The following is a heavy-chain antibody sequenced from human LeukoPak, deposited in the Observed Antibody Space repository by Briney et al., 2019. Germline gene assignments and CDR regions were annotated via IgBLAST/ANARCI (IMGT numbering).Heavy chain of an antibody. D-gene: IGHD3-22*01. CDR2: ISGSGGST. CDR1: GFTFSGYA. CDR3: AKDPNYDSSGYYYLGAFDI. Sequence: QPGGSLRLSCAASGFTFSGYAMAWVRQAPGEGLEWVSTISGSGGSTYYADSVKGRFTISRENSKNTLYLQMNSLRAEDTAVYYCAKDPNYDSSGYYYLGAFDIWGQGTMVTVSS. V-gene: IGHV3-23*01. J-gene: IGHJ3*02.